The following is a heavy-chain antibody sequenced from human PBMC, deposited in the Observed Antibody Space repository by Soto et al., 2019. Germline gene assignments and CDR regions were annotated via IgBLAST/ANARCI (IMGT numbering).Heavy chain of an antibody. Sequence: ASVKVSCKVSGYTLTELSMHWVRQAPGKGLEWMGGFDPEDGETIYAQKFQGRVTMTEDTSTDTAYMELSSLRSEDTAVYYCAAAITIFGVVITYSFDYWGQGTLVTSPQ. D-gene: IGHD3-3*01. CDR3: AAAITIFGVVITYSFDY. CDR2: FDPEDGET. V-gene: IGHV1-24*01. J-gene: IGHJ4*02. CDR1: GYTLTELS.